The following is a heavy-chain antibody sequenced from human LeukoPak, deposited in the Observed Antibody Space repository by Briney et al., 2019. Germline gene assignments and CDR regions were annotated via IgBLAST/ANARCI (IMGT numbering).Heavy chain of an antibody. CDR1: AFTFSSYA. CDR3: AKGLWFGELYFDY. CDR2: ISGSGGST. J-gene: IGHJ4*02. V-gene: IGHV3-23*01. D-gene: IGHD3-10*01. Sequence: GGSLRLSCADSAFTFSSYAMRWVRQAPGKGLEWVSAISGSGGSTYYADSVKGRFTISRDNSKNTLYLQMNSLRAKDTAVYYCAKGLWFGELYFDYWGQGTLVTVSS.